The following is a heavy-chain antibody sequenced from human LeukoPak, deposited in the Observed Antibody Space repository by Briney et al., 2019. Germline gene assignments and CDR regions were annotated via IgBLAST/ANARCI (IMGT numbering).Heavy chain of an antibody. CDR1: GFTFDDYG. V-gene: IGHV3-20*04. Sequence: PGGSLGLSCAASGFTFDDYGMSWVRQAPGKVLEWVSGINWNGGSTEYAYSGKGRFTISRDNAKNYMYLQMNSLRDEDTALYYCARGKYCSSTSCYVYYYYMDVWGKGTTVTVSS. CDR2: INWNGGST. D-gene: IGHD2-2*01. J-gene: IGHJ6*03. CDR3: ARGKYCSSTSCYVYYYYMDV.